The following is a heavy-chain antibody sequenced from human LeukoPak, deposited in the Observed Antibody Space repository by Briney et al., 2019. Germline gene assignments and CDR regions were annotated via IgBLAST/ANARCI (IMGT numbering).Heavy chain of an antibody. J-gene: IGHJ4*02. D-gene: IGHD2-15*01. CDR1: GFIVSSNY. CDR2: IYSGGST. CDR3: ARGLGYCSGGSCLVLDY. V-gene: IGHV3-53*01. Sequence: GGPLRLSCAVSGFIVSSNYFSWVRQAPGKGLEWVSVIYSGGSTYYADSVKGRFTISRDNSKNTLYLQMKSLRAEDTAVYYCARGLGYCSGGSCLVLDYWGQGTLVTVSS.